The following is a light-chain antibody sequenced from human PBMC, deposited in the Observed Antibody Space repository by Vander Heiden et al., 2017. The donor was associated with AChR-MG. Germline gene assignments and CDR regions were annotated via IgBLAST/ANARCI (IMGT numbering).Light chain of an antibody. V-gene: IGKV1-39*01. J-gene: IGKJ3*01. CDR1: QSISAN. Sequence: DIQMTHSPASLSASVGDRVTITCRASQSISANLNWYQQKPGKAPKLLIFAAYSLQTGVPSRFSGYGSGTDFTLSISRLQPEDFATYYCQQSAISPYTFGHGTTLEIK. CDR2: AAY. CDR3: QQSAISPYT.